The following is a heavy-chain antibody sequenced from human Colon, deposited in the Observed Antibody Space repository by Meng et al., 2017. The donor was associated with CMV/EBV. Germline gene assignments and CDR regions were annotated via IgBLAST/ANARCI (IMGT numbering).Heavy chain of an antibody. Sequence: GESLKISCAASGFSFSNNHMNWVRQAPGRGLEWISYISSSSSAIEYADSVKGRFTSSRDNAKSSMYLQMNSLRDEDTAVYYCARDFWDTDYTGYWGQGTLVTVSS. CDR2: ISSSSSAI. V-gene: IGHV3-48*02. J-gene: IGHJ4*02. D-gene: IGHD3-16*01. CDR3: ARDFWDTDYTGY. CDR1: GFSFSNNH.